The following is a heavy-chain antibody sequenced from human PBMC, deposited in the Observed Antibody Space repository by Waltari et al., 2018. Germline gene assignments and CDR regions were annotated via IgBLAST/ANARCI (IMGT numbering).Heavy chain of an antibody. CDR2: INSDGSST. Sequence: EVQLVESGGGLVQPGGSLRLSCAASGFTFSSYWMHWVRQAPGKGLVWVSRINSDGSSTSYADSVKGRFTISRDNAKNTLYLQMNSLRAEDTAVYYCARDGGLLWFGESPGGGYMDVWGKGTTVTISS. CDR1: GFTFSSYW. D-gene: IGHD3-10*01. CDR3: ARDGGLLWFGESPGGGYMDV. V-gene: IGHV3-74*01. J-gene: IGHJ6*03.